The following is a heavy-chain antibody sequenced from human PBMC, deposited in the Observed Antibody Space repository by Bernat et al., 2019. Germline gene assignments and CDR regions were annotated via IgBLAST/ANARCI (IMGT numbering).Heavy chain of an antibody. J-gene: IGHJ4*02. Sequence: EVQLVETGGGLIQPGGSLRLSCAAPGFTVSSNYMSWVRQAPGKGVEWVSVIYSGDSTYYADTVKGRFTISRDNSKNTLYLQMNSRRAEDTAVYYCARDSKQLATVYWGQGTLVTVSS. CDR3: ARDSKQLATVY. D-gene: IGHD6-13*01. CDR1: GFTVSSNY. CDR2: IYSGDST. V-gene: IGHV3-53*02.